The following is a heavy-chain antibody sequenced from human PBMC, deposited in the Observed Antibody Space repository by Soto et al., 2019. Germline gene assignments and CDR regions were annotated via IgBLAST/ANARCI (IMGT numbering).Heavy chain of an antibody. Sequence: GGSLRLSCAASGFIFSDHNMHWVRQAPGKGLEWVAVISYDGTNKYYADSVKGRFTISRDNSGNTLSLQMNSLGAGDTAVYYCANDRTNSWYFDYWGQGTLVTVSS. V-gene: IGHV3-30*18. CDR1: GFIFSDHN. CDR2: ISYDGTNK. J-gene: IGHJ4*02. CDR3: ANDRTNSWYFDY. D-gene: IGHD6-13*01.